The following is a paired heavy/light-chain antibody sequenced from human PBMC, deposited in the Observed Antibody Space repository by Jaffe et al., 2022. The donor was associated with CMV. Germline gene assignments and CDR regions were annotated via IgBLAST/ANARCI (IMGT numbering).Heavy chain of an antibody. D-gene: IGHD6-19*01. CDR2: VNPGDSDT. Sequence: EVQLVQSGAEVKKPGESLKISCKGFGYSFTSYWIAWVRQMPGKGLEWMGIVNPGDSDTKYSPSFQGQVTISADKSISTAYLQWSRLKASDTAIYYCARRYSSGWYDGYYFDYWGQGTLVTVSS. J-gene: IGHJ4*02. CDR1: GYSFTSYW. V-gene: IGHV5-51*01. CDR3: ARRYSSGWYDGYYFDY.
Light chain of an antibody. J-gene: IGKJ4*01. CDR3: QQYNSYPT. CDR1: QGISNY. V-gene: IGKV1-16*02. Sequence: DIQLTQSPSSLSASVGDRVTITCRASQGISNYLAWFQQKPGKAPKSLIYAASSLQSGVPLKFSGSGSGTDFTLTISSLQPEDSATYYCQQYNSYPTFGGGTKVEIK. CDR2: AAS.